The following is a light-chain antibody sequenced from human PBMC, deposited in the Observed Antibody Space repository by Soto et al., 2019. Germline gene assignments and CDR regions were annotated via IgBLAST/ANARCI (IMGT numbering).Light chain of an antibody. Sequence: QSVLTQPASVSGSPGQSITISCTGTSSDVGSYNYVSWYQQHPGKSPKLMIYEVRNRPSGVSDRFSGSKSGKTASLTIFGLQAEDEADYYCSSYTTSTTQVFGGGTKFTVL. CDR2: EVR. CDR3: SSYTTSTTQV. V-gene: IGLV2-14*01. CDR1: SSDVGSYNY. J-gene: IGLJ2*01.